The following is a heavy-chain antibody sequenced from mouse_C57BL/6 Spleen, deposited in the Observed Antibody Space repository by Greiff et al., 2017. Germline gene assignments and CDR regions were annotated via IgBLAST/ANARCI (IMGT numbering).Heavy chain of an antibody. CDR1: GFTFSSYA. V-gene: IGHV5-9-1*02. Sequence: DVMLVESGEGLVKPGGSLKLSCAASGFTFSSYAMSWVRQTPEKRLEWVAYISSGGDYIYYADTVKGRFTISRDNARNTLYLQMSSLKSEDTAMYYCTRDGGDYGRGDYAMDYWGQGTSVTVSS. CDR2: ISSGGDYI. CDR3: TRDGGDYGRGDYAMDY. D-gene: IGHD1-1*01. J-gene: IGHJ4*01.